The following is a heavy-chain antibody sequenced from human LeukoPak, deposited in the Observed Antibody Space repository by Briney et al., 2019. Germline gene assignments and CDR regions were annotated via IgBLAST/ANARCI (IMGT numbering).Heavy chain of an antibody. D-gene: IGHD6-19*01. V-gene: IGHV3-30*02. Sequence: PGGSLRLSCAASGFTFSSYGMHWVRQAPGKGLEWVAFIRYDGSNKYYADSVKGRFTISRDNSKNTLYLQMNSLRAEDTAVYYCAKGGSGWLYYFDYWGQGTLVTVSS. CDR3: AKGGSGWLYYFDY. CDR1: GFTFSSYG. J-gene: IGHJ4*02. CDR2: IRYDGSNK.